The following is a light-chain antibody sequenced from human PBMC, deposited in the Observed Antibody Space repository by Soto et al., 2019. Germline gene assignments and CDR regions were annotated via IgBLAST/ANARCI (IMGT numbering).Light chain of an antibody. V-gene: IGKV1-39*01. CDR2: AAS. Sequence: DIQMTQSPSSLSASVGDRVTITCRASQSISSYLNWYQQKPGKAPKLLIYAASSLQSGAPSRFSGSGSGTDFTLTISSLQPEDFATYYCQQSYSTWCTFGQGTKVDIK. CDR1: QSISSY. J-gene: IGKJ2*02. CDR3: QQSYSTWCT.